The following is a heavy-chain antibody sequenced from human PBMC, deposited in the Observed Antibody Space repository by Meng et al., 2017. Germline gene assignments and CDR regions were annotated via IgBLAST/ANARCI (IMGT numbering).Heavy chain of an antibody. CDR1: GYTFIDAY. D-gene: IGHD1-7*01. J-gene: IGHJ4*02. CDR3: ARDGGNYDFDY. V-gene: IGHV1-2*06. Sequence: QGQLGQFGAEVKKPGASVKLSCRASGYTFIDAYVHWVRQAPGQGLEWMGRIIPSSGDANSAQKFLGRVTLTWDTSISTAYMELSSLRSDDTAIYYCARDGGNYDFDYWGQGTLVTVSS. CDR2: IIPSSGDA.